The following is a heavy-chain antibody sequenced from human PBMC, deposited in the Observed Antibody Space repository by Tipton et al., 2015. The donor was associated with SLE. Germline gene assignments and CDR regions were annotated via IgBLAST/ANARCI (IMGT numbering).Heavy chain of an antibody. CDR3: ARVRGSVFGVVEYFDY. CDR2: IYYSGST. J-gene: IGHJ4*02. Sequence: TLSLTCTVSGGSISSQCWSWIRQPPGKGLEWIGYIYYSGSTNYNPSLKSRVTISLHTSKNHFSLELSSVNAADTAVYFCARVRGSVFGVVEYFDYWGQGALVTVSS. D-gene: IGHD3-3*01. V-gene: IGHV4-59*08. CDR1: GGSISSQC.